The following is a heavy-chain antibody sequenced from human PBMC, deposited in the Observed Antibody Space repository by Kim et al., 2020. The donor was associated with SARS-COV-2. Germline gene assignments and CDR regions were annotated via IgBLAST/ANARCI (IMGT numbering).Heavy chain of an antibody. CDR2: IYYSGST. CDR3: AGHRAPVIVATDDAFDI. CDR1: GGSISSYY. D-gene: IGHD5-12*01. Sequence: SETLSLTCTVSGGSISSYYWSWIRQPPGKGLEWIGYIYYSGSTNYNPSLKSRVTISVDTSKNQFSLKLSSVTAADTAVYYCAGHRAPVIVATDDAFDIWGQGTMVTGSS. J-gene: IGHJ3*02. V-gene: IGHV4-59*08.